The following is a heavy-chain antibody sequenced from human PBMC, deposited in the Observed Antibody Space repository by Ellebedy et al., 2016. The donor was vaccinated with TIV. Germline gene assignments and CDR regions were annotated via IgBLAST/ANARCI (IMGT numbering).Heavy chain of an antibody. CDR3: VRARPYCGGDCFSFGN. CDR2: MNSDGSST. Sequence: GGSLRLXXAASGFTLSNDWMHWVRQAPGKGLVWVSRMNSDGSSTNYADSVKGRFTISRDNAKNTLYLQMHSLRAEDTAVYYCVRARPYCGGDCFSFGNWGQGSLVTVSS. CDR1: GFTLSNDW. J-gene: IGHJ4*02. V-gene: IGHV3-74*01. D-gene: IGHD2-21*02.